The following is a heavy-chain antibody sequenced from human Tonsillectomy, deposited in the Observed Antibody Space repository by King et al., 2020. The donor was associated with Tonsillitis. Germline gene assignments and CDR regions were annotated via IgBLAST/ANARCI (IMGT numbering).Heavy chain of an antibody. CDR3: AKLFIGYLWFQGYFDL. D-gene: IGHD3-10*01. V-gene: IGHV3-23*04. J-gene: IGHJ2*01. CDR2: ISGSGGST. Sequence: VQLVESGGGLVQPGGSLRLSCAASGFTFTTYIMTWVRQAPGKGLEWVSAISGSGGSTYSADSVKGRFTISRDNSNNTLSLQVNRLRAEATAVYFCAKLFIGYLWFQGYFDLWGRGTLVTVSS. CDR1: GFTFTTYI.